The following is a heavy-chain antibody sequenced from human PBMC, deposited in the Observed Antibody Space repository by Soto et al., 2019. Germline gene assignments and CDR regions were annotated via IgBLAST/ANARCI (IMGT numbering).Heavy chain of an antibody. V-gene: IGHV3-66*01. CDR2: IYSGGST. Sequence: PGGSLRLSCAASGFTVSSNYMSWVRQAPGKGLEWVSVIYSGGSTYYADSVKGRFTISRDNSKNTLYLQMNSLRAEDTAVYYCARDQRDTAMDPDNYYYYGMDVWGQGTKVTVSS. D-gene: IGHD5-18*01. CDR1: GFTVSSNY. CDR3: ARDQRDTAMDPDNYYYYGMDV. J-gene: IGHJ6*02.